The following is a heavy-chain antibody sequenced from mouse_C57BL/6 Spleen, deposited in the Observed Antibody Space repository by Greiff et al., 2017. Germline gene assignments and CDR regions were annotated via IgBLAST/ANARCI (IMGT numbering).Heavy chain of an antibody. D-gene: IGHD4-1*01. V-gene: IGHV1-15*01. J-gene: IGHJ2*01. Sequence: VQLQPSGAELVRPGASVTLSCKASGYTFTDYEMHWVKQTPVHGLEWIGALDPETGGTAYNQKFKGKAILTADKSSSTAYMELRSLTSEDSAVYYCTKLGREGYYFDYWGQGTTLTVSS. CDR2: LDPETGGT. CDR3: TKLGREGYYFDY. CDR1: GYTFTDYE.